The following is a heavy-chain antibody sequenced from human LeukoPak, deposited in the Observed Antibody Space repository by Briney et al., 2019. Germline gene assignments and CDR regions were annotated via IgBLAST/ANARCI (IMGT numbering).Heavy chain of an antibody. CDR2: INHSGST. Sequence: SETLSLTCAVYGGSFSGYYWSWIRQPPGKGLEWIGEINHSGSTNYNPSLKSRVTISVDTSKNQFSLKLSSVTAADTAVYYYASSKPPAHNRIAVAGTDYWGQGTLVTVSS. CDR3: ASSKPPAHNRIAVAGTDY. J-gene: IGHJ4*02. CDR1: GGSFSGYY. D-gene: IGHD6-19*01. V-gene: IGHV4-34*01.